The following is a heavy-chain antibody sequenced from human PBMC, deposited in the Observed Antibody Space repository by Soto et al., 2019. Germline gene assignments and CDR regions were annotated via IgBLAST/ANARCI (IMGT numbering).Heavy chain of an antibody. CDR2: ISRSGSTI. CDR1: GFTFSTYA. J-gene: IGHJ6*02. Sequence: GSLRLSCAASGFTFSTYAMNWVRQAPGKGLEWVSYISRSGSTIYYADSVKGRFTISRDNAKNSLYLQMNSLRDEDTGVYYCARVLDYYYGMDVWGQGTTVTVSS. CDR3: ARVLDYYYGMDV. V-gene: IGHV3-48*02. D-gene: IGHD3-3*01.